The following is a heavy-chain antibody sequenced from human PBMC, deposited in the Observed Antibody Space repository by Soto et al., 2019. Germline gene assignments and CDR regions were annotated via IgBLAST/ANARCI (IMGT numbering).Heavy chain of an antibody. J-gene: IGHJ5*02. V-gene: IGHV1-2*04. CDR3: ARSLELLRWFDP. Sequence: ASVKVSCKASGYTFTGYYMHWGRQAPGQGLEWMGWINPNSGGTNYAQKFQGWVTMTRDTSISTAYMELSRLRSDDTAVYYCARSLELLRWFDPWGQGTLVTVPS. CDR2: INPNSGGT. CDR1: GYTFTGYY. D-gene: IGHD1-7*01.